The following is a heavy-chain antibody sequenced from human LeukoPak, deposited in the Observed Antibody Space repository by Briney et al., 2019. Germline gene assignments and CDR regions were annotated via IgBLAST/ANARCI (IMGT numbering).Heavy chain of an antibody. CDR2: INSNSDTV. Sequence: GGSLRLSCAASGFSLSGYWMTWVRQAPGKGLEWISYINSNSDTVHYSNSVEGRFTISRDNAKNSLYLQMNSLRAEDTAMYYCARDTRGESDYWGHGTLVTVSS. D-gene: IGHD2-2*01. CDR1: GFSLSGYW. CDR3: ARDTRGESDY. J-gene: IGHJ4*01. V-gene: IGHV3-48*04.